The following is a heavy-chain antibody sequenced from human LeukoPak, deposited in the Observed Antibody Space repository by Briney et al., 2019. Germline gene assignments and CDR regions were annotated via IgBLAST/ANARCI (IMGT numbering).Heavy chain of an antibody. V-gene: IGHV3-30*02. D-gene: IGHD1-1*01. J-gene: IGHJ4*02. Sequence: GALGLSCAASGFPFSAYGMDWVRQAPGKGLGGVAFILYDGSNKYYADSVKGRFTICRDNSKNTLSQEMNSIRTEHAAVYYCAKERTPGTTGTTGLSDYWGQGTLVTVSS. CDR2: ILYDGSNK. CDR1: GFPFSAYG. CDR3: AKERTPGTTGTTGLSDY.